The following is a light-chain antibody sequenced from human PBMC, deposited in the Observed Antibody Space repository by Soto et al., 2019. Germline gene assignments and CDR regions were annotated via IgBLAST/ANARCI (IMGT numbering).Light chain of an antibody. V-gene: IGKV3-11*01. J-gene: IGKJ1*01. CDR2: DAS. CDR1: QSVSSY. Sequence: EIVLTQSPPTLSLSPGERATLSCRASQSVSSYLAWYQQKPGQAPRLLIYDASKRATGIPARFGGSGSGTDFTLTISSLEPEDFAVYYCQQRSNWPPTWTFGQGTRVEIK. CDR3: QQRSNWPPTWT.